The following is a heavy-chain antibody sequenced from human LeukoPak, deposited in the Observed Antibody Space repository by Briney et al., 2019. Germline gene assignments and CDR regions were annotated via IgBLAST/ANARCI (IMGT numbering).Heavy chain of an antibody. CDR1: GGSFSGYY. CDR2: INHSGST. D-gene: IGHD6-19*01. V-gene: IGHV4-34*01. J-gene: IGHJ4*02. CDR3: ARRAGYVDY. Sequence: PPETLSLTCAVYGGSFSGYYWSWIRQPPGKGLEWIGEINHSGSTNYNPSLKSRVTISVDTSKNQFSLKLSSVTAADTAVYYCARRAGYVDYWGQGTLVTVSS.